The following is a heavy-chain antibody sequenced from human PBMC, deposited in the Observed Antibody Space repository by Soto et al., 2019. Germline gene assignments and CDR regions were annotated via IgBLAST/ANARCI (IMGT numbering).Heavy chain of an antibody. D-gene: IGHD3-22*01. J-gene: IGHJ4*02. CDR1: GGSISSGGYY. V-gene: IGHV4-31*03. CDR3: ARDRAGTYYYDSSGYGAFVY. CDR2: IYYSGST. Sequence: QVQLQESGPGLVKPSQTLSLTCTVSGGSISSGGYYWSWLRQHPGKGLEWIGYIYYSGSTYYNPSLKSRGTISVDTSKNQFSLKLGSVTAADTAVYYCARDRAGTYYYDSSGYGAFVYWGQGTLVTVSS.